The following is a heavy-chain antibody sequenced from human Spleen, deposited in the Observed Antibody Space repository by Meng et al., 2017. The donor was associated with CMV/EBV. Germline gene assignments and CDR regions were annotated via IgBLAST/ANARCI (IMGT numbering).Heavy chain of an antibody. D-gene: IGHD6-13*01. J-gene: IGHJ4*01. Sequence: ASVKVSCKASGYTFIDYYMHWVRQAPGQGLEWMGWINPNSGSTNYAQKFQGRVTLTRDTSISTAYMELNGLKSDDTAVYYCASVGSTIYYFDYWGHGTLVTVSS. CDR2: INPNSGST. V-gene: IGHV1-2*02. CDR3: ASVGSTIYYFDY. CDR1: GYTFIDYY.